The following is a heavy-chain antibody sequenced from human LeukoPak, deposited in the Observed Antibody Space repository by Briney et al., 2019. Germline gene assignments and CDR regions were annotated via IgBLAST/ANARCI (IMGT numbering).Heavy chain of an antibody. J-gene: IGHJ4*02. Sequence: ASVKVSCKASGYTFTSYAMHWVRQAPGQRLEWMGWINAGNGNTKYSQKFQGRVTITRDTSASTAYMELSSLRSEDTAVYYCARGGSRRDILTGPTPFFGYWGQGTLVTVSS. V-gene: IGHV1-3*01. CDR3: ARGGSRRDILTGPTPFFGY. CDR2: INAGNGNT. CDR1: GYTFTSYA. D-gene: IGHD3-9*01.